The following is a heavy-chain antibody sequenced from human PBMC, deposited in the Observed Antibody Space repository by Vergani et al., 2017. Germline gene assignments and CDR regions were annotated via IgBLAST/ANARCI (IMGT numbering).Heavy chain of an antibody. V-gene: IGHV3-23*01. CDR1: GFTFSSYA. J-gene: IGHJ4*02. CDR3: AKGPSDYYDSSGYWYYFDY. D-gene: IGHD3-22*01. CDR2: ISGSGGST. Sequence: EVQLLESGGGLVQPGGSLRLSCAASGFTFSSYAMSWVRQAPGKGLEWVSAISGSGGSTYYADSVKGRFTISRDNSKNTLYLQMNSLRAEDTAVYYCAKGPSDYYDSSGYWYYFDYWGQGTLVTVSS.